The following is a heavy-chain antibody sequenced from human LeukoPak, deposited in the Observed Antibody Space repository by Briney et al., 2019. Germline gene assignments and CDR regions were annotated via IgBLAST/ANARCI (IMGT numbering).Heavy chain of an antibody. Sequence: SETLSLTCTVSAALISPYYSSWIRQPPGKGLEWIGYIYYSGSTNYNPSLKSRVTISVDTSKNQFSLKLSSVTAADRAVYYCARMVRQQLFNWGQGTLVTVSS. CDR1: AALISPYY. J-gene: IGHJ4*02. CDR3: ARMVRQQLFN. CDR2: IYYSGST. D-gene: IGHD6-13*01. V-gene: IGHV4-59*08.